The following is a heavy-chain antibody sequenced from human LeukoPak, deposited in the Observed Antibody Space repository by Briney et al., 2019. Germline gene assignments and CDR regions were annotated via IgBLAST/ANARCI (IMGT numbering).Heavy chain of an antibody. CDR1: GFTFSSYS. Sequence: PGGSLRLSCAASGFTFSSYSMNWVRQAPGKGLEWVSSISSSSSYIYYADSVKGRLTISRDNAKNSLYLQMNSLRAEDAAVYYCARVDFDWLPDYWGQGTLVTVSS. CDR2: ISSSSSYI. CDR3: ARVDFDWLPDY. D-gene: IGHD3-9*01. V-gene: IGHV3-21*01. J-gene: IGHJ4*02.